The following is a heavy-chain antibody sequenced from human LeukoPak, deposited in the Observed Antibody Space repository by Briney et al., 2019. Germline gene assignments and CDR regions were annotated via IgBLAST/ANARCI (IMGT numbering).Heavy chain of an antibody. Sequence: GGSLRLSCAASGFTFSSYWMHWVRQAPGKGLVWVSRINGDGSSTSYADSVKGRFTISRDNAKNTLYLQMNSLRAEDTAVYYCASGRAAAGTFDYYYYMDVWGKGTTVTVSS. V-gene: IGHV3-74*01. J-gene: IGHJ6*03. D-gene: IGHD6-13*01. CDR2: INGDGSST. CDR3: ASGRAAAGTFDYYYYMDV. CDR1: GFTFSSYW.